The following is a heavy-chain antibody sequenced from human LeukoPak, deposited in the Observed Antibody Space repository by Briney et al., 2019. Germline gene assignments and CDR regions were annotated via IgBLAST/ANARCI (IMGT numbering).Heavy chain of an antibody. CDR3: ATRGVVPAAAFDY. J-gene: IGHJ4*02. V-gene: IGHV4-39*01. CDR1: GGSISSSSYY. CDR2: TYYSGST. D-gene: IGHD2-2*01. Sequence: PSETLSLTCTVSGGSISSSSYYWGWIRQPPGKGLEWIGSTYYSGSTYYNPSLKSRVTISVDTSKNQFSLKLSSVTAADTAVYYCATRGVVPAAAFDYWGQGTLVAVSS.